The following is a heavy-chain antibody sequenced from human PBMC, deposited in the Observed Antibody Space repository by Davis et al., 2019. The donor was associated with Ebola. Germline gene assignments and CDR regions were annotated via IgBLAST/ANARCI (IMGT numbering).Heavy chain of an antibody. Sequence: GESLKISCAASGFSFSSYWMHWVRQGPGGGLVCVSRVNSDGSSTNYADSVKGRFTISRDNAKNTLYLQMNSLRVEDTAVYYCVRAYISPTVGWFDPWGQGTLVTVSS. CDR3: VRAYISPTVGWFDP. CDR1: GFSFSSYW. V-gene: IGHV3-74*01. J-gene: IGHJ5*02. D-gene: IGHD2-21*01. CDR2: VNSDGSST.